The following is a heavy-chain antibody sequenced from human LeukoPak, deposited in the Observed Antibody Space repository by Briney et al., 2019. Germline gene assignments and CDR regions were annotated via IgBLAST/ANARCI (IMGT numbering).Heavy chain of an antibody. CDR2: IYTSGST. D-gene: IGHD6-13*01. CDR1: GGSISSYY. V-gene: IGHV4-4*07. CDR3: ARDGAGGSSSWYWQGYFDY. Sequence: PSETLSPTCTVSGGSISSYYWSWIRQPAGKGLEWIGRIYTSGSTNYNPSLKSRVTMSVDTSKNQFSLKLSSVTAADTAVYYCARDGAGGSSSWYWQGYFDYWGQGTLVTVSS. J-gene: IGHJ4*02.